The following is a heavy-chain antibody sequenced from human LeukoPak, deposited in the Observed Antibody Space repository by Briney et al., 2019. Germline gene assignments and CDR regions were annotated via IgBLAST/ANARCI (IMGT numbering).Heavy chain of an antibody. V-gene: IGHV4-59*08. CDR1: GGSISTYY. Sequence: PSETLSLTCTVSGGSISTYYWSWIRQPPGKGLEWIGYVYYSGSTSYNPSLKSRVIISVDTSKNEFSLNVSSVTAADTDVHYCARHYGYSYGPDYWGQGTLVTVSS. J-gene: IGHJ4*02. CDR3: ARHYGYSYGPDY. CDR2: VYYSGST. D-gene: IGHD5-18*01.